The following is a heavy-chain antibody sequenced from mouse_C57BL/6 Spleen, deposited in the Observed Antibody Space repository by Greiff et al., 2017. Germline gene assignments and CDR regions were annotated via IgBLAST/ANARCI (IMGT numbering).Heavy chain of an antibody. Sequence: VKLMESGPELVKPGASVKISCKASGYAFSSSWMNWVKQRPGKGLEWIGRIYPGDGDTNYNGKFKGKATLTADKSSSTAYMQLSSLTSEDSAVYFCAPGDYYGVWGTGTTVTVSS. CDR1: GYAFSSSW. J-gene: IGHJ1*03. V-gene: IGHV1-82*01. CDR2: IYPGDGDT. D-gene: IGHD1-2*01. CDR3: APGDYYGV.